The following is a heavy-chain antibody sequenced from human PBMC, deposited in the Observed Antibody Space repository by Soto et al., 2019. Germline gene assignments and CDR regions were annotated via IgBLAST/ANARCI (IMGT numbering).Heavy chain of an antibody. D-gene: IGHD1-26*01. J-gene: IGHJ4*02. Sequence: QVQLVQSGAEMKRPGSSVKVSCKASGGTFRSFAISWVRQAPGQGLEWMGGIIPIFGTATYAQKSQGRVKITAHESTTTAYMDLSSLRPEDTAVYYCARADAGSYYGYYFDCWGQGTLVTVSS. V-gene: IGHV1-69*01. CDR3: ARADAGSYYGYYFDC. CDR2: IIPIFGTA. CDR1: GGTFRSFA.